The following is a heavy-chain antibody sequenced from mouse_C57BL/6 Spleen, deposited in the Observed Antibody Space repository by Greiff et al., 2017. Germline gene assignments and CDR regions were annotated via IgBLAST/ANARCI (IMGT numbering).Heavy chain of an antibody. J-gene: IGHJ4*01. V-gene: IGHV1-9*01. Sequence: QVQLQQSGAELMKPGASVKLSCKATGYTFTGYWIEWVKQRPGHGLEWIGEILPGSGSTNYTEKLKGKAPFTADTSSNTAYLQLSSRTTEDSAIYYCARRWYYYAMDYWGQGTSVTVSS. CDR1: GYTFTGYW. CDR3: ARRWYYYAMDY. CDR2: ILPGSGST.